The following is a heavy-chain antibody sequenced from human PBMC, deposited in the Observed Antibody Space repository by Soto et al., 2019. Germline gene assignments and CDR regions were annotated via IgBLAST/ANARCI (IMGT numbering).Heavy chain of an antibody. CDR1: GDSVSSDTAA. J-gene: IGHJ4*02. D-gene: IGHD4-17*01. V-gene: IGHV6-1*01. Sequence: SQTLSLTCVISGDSVSSDTAAWNWIRQSPSRGLEWLGRTYYRSKWYYHYAVSVKSRITINPDTPKNQFSLHLNSVTPADTAVYFCARDYYDDNVEVAYFDYWGQGTLVTVSS. CDR2: TYYRSKWYY. CDR3: ARDYYDDNVEVAYFDY.